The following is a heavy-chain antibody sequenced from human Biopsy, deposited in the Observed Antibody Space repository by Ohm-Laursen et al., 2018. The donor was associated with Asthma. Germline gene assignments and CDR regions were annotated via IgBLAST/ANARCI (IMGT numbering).Heavy chain of an antibody. D-gene: IGHD3-3*01. J-gene: IGHJ5*02. CDR3: ARVVNYDFRSGYWFDP. Sequence: ATQTLTLTRTVSGFSLRNARMGVTWIRQPPGKALGWLAHIFSNDEKSYSTSLKSRITISKDTAKSQVVLTMSNMDPVDTATYYCARVVNYDFRSGYWFDPWGQGTLVTVSS. CDR1: GFSLRNARMG. CDR2: IFSNDEK. V-gene: IGHV2-26*01.